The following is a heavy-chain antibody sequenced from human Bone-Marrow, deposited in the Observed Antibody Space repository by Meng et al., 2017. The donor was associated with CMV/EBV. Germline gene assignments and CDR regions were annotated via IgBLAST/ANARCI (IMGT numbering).Heavy chain of an antibody. Sequence: GESLKISCAASGFTFRSYAMSWVRQAPGKGLEWVSAISGAGGSTYSADSVKGRFTISRDNSKNTLYLQMNGLRAEDTDLYYCAIEPFGDYDPPSFDYWGQGTLVTVSS. D-gene: IGHD4-17*01. CDR3: AIEPFGDYDPPSFDY. J-gene: IGHJ4*02. CDR2: ISGAGGST. V-gene: IGHV3-23*01. CDR1: GFTFRSYA.